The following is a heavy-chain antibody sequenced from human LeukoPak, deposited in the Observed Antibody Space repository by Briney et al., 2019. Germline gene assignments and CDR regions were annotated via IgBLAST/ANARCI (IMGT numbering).Heavy chain of an antibody. CDR1: GLTFSDYS. D-gene: IGHD2-21*01. Sequence: QPGGSLRLSCAASGLTFSDYSMNWVRQAPGKGLEWVSYISSSSTTIFYADSVKGRFTISRDNAKNSLFLQMNGLRDEDTALYYCARERVIAAARDGFDSCGQGKLLTVSS. J-gene: IGHJ4*02. CDR3: ARERVIAAARDGFDS. CDR2: ISSSSTTI. V-gene: IGHV3-48*02.